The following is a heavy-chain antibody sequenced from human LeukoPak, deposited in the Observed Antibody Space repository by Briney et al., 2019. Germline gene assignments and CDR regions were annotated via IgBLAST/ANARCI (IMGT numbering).Heavy chain of an antibody. V-gene: IGHV1-2*02. CDR3: ARVGVGIAVAGFDY. CDR2: INPNSGGT. J-gene: IGHJ4*02. CDR1: GYTFTGYY. Sequence: GASVKVSCKASGYTFTGYYMHWVRQAPGQGLEWMGWINPNSGGTNYAQKFQGRVTMTRDTSISTAYMELSRLRSDDTAVYYCARVGVGIAVAGFDYWGQGTLVTVSS. D-gene: IGHD6-19*01.